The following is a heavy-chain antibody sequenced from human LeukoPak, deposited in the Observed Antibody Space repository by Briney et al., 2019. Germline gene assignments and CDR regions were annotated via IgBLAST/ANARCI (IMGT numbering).Heavy chain of an antibody. Sequence: PGGSLRLSCAASGFTFSSYAMHWVRQAPGKGLEYVSAIGSTGGSTYYANSVKGRFTISRDNSKNTLFLQMGSLRAEDMAVYYCARVFYDSSAYYYDYWGQGTLVTVSP. V-gene: IGHV3-64*01. CDR3: ARVFYDSSAYYYDY. CDR2: IGSTGGST. CDR1: GFTFSSYA. D-gene: IGHD3-22*01. J-gene: IGHJ4*02.